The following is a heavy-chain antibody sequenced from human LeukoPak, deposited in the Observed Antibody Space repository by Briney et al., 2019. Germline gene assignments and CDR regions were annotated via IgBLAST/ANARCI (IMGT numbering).Heavy chain of an antibody. CDR3: AKERLGNMNYYYYGMDV. J-gene: IGHJ6*02. CDR1: GFTFSSYG. V-gene: IGHV3-30*02. D-gene: IGHD7-27*01. CDR2: IRYDGSNK. Sequence: GGSLRLSCVASGFTFSSYGMRWVRQAPGKALEWVAFIRYDGSNKYYADSVKGRFTISRDNSKDTLYLQMNGLRAEDTAVYYCAKERLGNMNYYYYGMDVWGQGTMVTVSS.